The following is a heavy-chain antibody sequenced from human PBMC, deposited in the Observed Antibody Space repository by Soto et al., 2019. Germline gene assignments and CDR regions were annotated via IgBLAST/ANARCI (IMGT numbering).Heavy chain of an antibody. CDR2: IKHDGSDK. D-gene: IGHD3-9*01. CDR3: ARGMSEEQIFYYFDY. CDR1: GFTFSSNW. V-gene: IGHV3-7*01. J-gene: IGHJ4*02. Sequence: SGFTFSSNWMSWIRQAPGKGLELLANIKHDGSDKYYVDSVKGRFTISRDNAMNSLYLQMNSLRAEDTGVYYCARGMSEEQIFYYFDYWGQGALVTVSS.